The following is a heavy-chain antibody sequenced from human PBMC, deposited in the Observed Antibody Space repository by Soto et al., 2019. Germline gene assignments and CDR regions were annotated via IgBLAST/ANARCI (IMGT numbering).Heavy chain of an antibody. CDR2: IYYSGST. CDR1: GGSVSSGSYY. J-gene: IGHJ6*02. D-gene: IGHD6-6*01. V-gene: IGHV4-61*03. CDR3: ARLLVAGRKPPYYYGMDV. Sequence: QMQLQESGPGLVKPSETLSLTCTVSGGSVSSGSYYWSWIRQPPGKGLACIGYIYYSGSTNYNPPPIRRGVTTVEDTTNHHSPKQPTAVAADAAAVYYGARLLVAGRKPPYYYGMDVWGQGTTVTVSS.